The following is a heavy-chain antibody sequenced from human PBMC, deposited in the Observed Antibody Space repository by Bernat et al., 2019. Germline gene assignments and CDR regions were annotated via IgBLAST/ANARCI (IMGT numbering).Heavy chain of an antibody. D-gene: IGHD5-18*01. CDR2: IDWDDDK. J-gene: IGHJ4*02. CDR1: GFSLSTSGMR. Sequence: QVTLKESGPALVKPTQTLTLTCTFSGFSLSTSGMRVSWIRQPPGKALEWLARIDWDDDKFYSTSLKTRLTISKDSSKNQVVLTMTNMDPVDTATYYCARMESDTGPVEYFDYWGQGTLLTVSS. CDR3: ARMESDTGPVEYFDY. V-gene: IGHV2-70*04.